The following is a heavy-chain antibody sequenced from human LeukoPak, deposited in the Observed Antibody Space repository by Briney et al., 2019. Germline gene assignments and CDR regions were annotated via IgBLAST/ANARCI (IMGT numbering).Heavy chain of an antibody. CDR1: GFTFSSYD. CDR3: AKTFTYYYDNSGYSIPNY. Sequence: GGSLRLSCAASGFTFSSYDMNWVRQAPGKGLEWVSGISGRGGSTYYADSVKGRFTISRDNSKNTLYLQMNSLRAEDTAVYYCAKTFTYYYDNSGYSIPNYWGQGTLVTVSS. CDR2: ISGRGGST. D-gene: IGHD3-22*01. V-gene: IGHV3-23*01. J-gene: IGHJ4*02.